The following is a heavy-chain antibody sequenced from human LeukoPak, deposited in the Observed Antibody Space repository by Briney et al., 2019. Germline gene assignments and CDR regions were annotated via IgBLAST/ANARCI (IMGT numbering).Heavy chain of an antibody. D-gene: IGHD4-17*01. J-gene: IGHJ4*02. Sequence: GGSLRLSCAVSGFTFSSYSMNWVRPAPGKGLEWLSYISSSTRTIYYADSVKGRFTISRDNAKNSLYLQMNSLRAEDTAVYYCARDVYGDYGSDYWGQGTLVTVSS. CDR3: ARDVYGDYGSDY. CDR2: ISSSTRTI. CDR1: GFTFSSYS. V-gene: IGHV3-48*01.